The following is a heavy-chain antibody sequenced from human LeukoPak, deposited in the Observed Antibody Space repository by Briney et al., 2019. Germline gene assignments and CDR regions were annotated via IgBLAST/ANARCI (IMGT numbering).Heavy chain of an antibody. CDR1: GYHFPSFY. D-gene: IGHD6-6*01. J-gene: IGHJ4*02. Sequence: ASVKVSCRASGYHFPSFYIHWVRQAPGQGLEWMGMVDPSGGSTTYAQKFQGRVTMTRDMSTTTVYMELSSLRSEDTAVFFCAKDRGIAARYDSWGQGTLITVSS. CDR2: VDPSGGST. V-gene: IGHV1-46*01. CDR3: AKDRGIAARYDS.